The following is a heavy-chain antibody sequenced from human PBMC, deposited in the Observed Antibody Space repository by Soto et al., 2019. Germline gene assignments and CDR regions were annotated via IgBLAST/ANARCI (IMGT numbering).Heavy chain of an antibody. D-gene: IGHD4-4*01. CDR1: GFTFSSYA. CDR3: ARFMTTVTSNFDY. CDR2: ITGSGGST. Sequence: GGSLRLSCAASGFTFSSYAMSWVRQAPGKGLEWVSAITGSGGSTYYADSVKGRFTISRDNSKNTLYLQMNSLRAEDMAVYYCARFMTTVTSNFDYWGQGTLVTVSS. J-gene: IGHJ4*02. V-gene: IGHV3-23*01.